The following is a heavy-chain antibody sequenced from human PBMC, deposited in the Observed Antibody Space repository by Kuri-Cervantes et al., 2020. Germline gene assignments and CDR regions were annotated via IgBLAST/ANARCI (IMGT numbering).Heavy chain of an antibody. D-gene: IGHD3-10*01. CDR2: MNPNNGNT. V-gene: IGHV1-8*02. J-gene: IGHJ5*02. CDR1: GGTFSSYA. CDR3: ATTSGRRSYNWFDP. Sequence: ASVKVSCKASGGTFSSYAISWVRQATGQGLEWMGWMNPNNGNTGYAQKFQGRVTMTRNTSISTAYMELSSLRSEDTAVYYCATTSGRRSYNWFDPWGQGTLVTVSS.